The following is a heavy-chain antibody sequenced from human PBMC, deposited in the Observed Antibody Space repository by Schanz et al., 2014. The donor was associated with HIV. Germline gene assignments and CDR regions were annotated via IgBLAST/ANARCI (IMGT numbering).Heavy chain of an antibody. D-gene: IGHD3-16*01. CDR1: GGSFSGYY. J-gene: IGHJ4*02. V-gene: IGHV4-34*09. CDR2: INHSGRT. Sequence: QVQLQESGPGLVKPSQTLSLTCAVYGGSFSGYYWSWIRQSPGKGLEWIGEINHSGRTKYSPSLESRVTISVDTSKNHFSLKLSSVTAADTAVYYCARDGGRRGGERQLFGYWGQGTLVTVSS. CDR3: ARDGGRRGGERQLFGY.